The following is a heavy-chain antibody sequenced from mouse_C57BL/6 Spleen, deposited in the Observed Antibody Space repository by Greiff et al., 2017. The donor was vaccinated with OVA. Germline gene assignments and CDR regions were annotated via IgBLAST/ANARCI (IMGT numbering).Heavy chain of an antibody. V-gene: IGHV1-80*01. D-gene: IGHD1-1*01. CDR3: ARTTVVRGDWFAY. CDR1: GYAFSSYW. J-gene: IGHJ3*01. CDR2: IYPGDGDT. Sequence: VQLQQSGAELVKPGASVKISCKASGYAFSSYWMNWVKQRPGKGLEWIGQIYPGDGDTNYNGKFKGKATLTADKSSSTAYMQLSSLTSEDSAVYFCARTTVVRGDWFAYWGQGTLVTVSA.